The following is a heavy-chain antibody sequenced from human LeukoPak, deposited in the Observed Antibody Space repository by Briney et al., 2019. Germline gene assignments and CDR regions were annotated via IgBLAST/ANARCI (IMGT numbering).Heavy chain of an antibody. D-gene: IGHD3-22*01. Sequence: GGSLRLSCAASGFPFSSYAMSWVRQGPGKGLEWVSAVSGSGGDTYYADSVKGRFTISRDNSKNTLYLQMNSLRAEDTAVYYCAKSDYYDSSGHPSFFEYWGQGTLVTVSS. CDR2: VSGSGGDT. CDR3: AKSDYYDSSGHPSFFEY. CDR1: GFPFSSYA. V-gene: IGHV3-23*01. J-gene: IGHJ4*02.